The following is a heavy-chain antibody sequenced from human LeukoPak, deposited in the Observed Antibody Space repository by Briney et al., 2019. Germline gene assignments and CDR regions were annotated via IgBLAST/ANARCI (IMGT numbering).Heavy chain of an antibody. CDR1: GYTFTGYF. J-gene: IGHJ3*02. V-gene: IGHV1-2*02. CDR3: ARAPGGSAFDI. D-gene: IGHD3-16*01. CDR2: MNPKTGDT. Sequence: GASVKVSCKASGYTFTGYFNHWARQAPGQGLECVGWMNPKTGDTNYAHKFKGRVTMTRDTSISTAYMEVSSLTSDDTAVYFCARAPGGSAFDIWGQGTMVTVSS.